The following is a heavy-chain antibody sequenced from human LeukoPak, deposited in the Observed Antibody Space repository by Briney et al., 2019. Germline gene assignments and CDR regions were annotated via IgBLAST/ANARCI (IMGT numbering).Heavy chain of an antibody. Sequence: AGTLSLTCTVSGGSISSYYWSSIRQSPGKGLEWIGYIYYGGSTDYNPSLKSRVTISKDTSKNQFSLKLSSVTAADTAVYYCARDYGDYTGQGTLVTVSS. J-gene: IGHJ4*02. D-gene: IGHD4-17*01. CDR3: ARDYGDY. V-gene: IGHV4-59*01. CDR2: IYYGGST. CDR1: GGSISSYY.